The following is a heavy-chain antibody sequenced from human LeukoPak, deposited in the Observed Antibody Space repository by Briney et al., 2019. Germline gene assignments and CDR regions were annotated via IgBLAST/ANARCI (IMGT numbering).Heavy chain of an antibody. J-gene: IGHJ4*02. CDR1: GFTFSSYS. CDR2: ISSSSSTI. CDR3: ARGTNGIYDF. Sequence: TGGSLRLSCAASGFTFSSYSMNWVRQAPGKGLEWVSYISSSSSTIYYADSVKGRFTISRDNAKNSLYLQMNSLRVEDTAVYYCARGTNGIYDFWGQGTLVTVSS. D-gene: IGHD2-21*01. V-gene: IGHV3-48*01.